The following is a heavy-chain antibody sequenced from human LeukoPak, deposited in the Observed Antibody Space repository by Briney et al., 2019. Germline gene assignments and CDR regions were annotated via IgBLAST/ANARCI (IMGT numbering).Heavy chain of an antibody. V-gene: IGHV4-4*07. CDR3: ARTPIYYFDNSGYYN. D-gene: IGHD3-22*01. CDR1: GGSINNYY. CDR2: IYSSGST. Sequence: SETLSLTCTVSGGSINNYYWSWIRQPAGKGLEWIGLIYSSGSTSYNPSLTSRVTMSVDTSKKQFSLRLSSVTAADTAVYYCARTPIYYFDNSGYYNWGQGTLVTVSS. J-gene: IGHJ4*02.